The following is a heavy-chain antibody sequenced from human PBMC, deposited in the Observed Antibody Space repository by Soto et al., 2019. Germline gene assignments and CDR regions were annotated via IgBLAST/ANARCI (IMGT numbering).Heavy chain of an antibody. D-gene: IGHD1-26*01. CDR1: DGSSSDWY. V-gene: IGHV4-34*01. J-gene: IGHJ4*02. CDR3: ARGPYSRGVGATNPSH. Sequence: SETLSLTCAVYDGSSSDWYWTWIRQSPVRGLEWIGEISSGTTLYNPSLESRVAISADTSNNQFSLKLNSATAADTGVYYCARGPYSRGVGATNPSHWGQGILVT. CDR2: ISSGTT.